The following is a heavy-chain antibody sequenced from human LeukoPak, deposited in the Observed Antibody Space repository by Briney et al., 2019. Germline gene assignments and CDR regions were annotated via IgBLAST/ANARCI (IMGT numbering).Heavy chain of an antibody. CDR2: ISSSSSYI. CDR3: ARGLVGATSRNWFDY. CDR1: GFTFSSYS. V-gene: IGHV3-21*01. D-gene: IGHD1-26*01. Sequence: KPGGSLRLSCASSGFTFSSYSMNWVRQAPGKGLEWVSSISSSSSYIYYADSEKGRFTISRDNAENSLYLQMNSLTAEDTAVYYCARGLVGATSRNWFDYWGQGTLVTVSS. J-gene: IGHJ4*02.